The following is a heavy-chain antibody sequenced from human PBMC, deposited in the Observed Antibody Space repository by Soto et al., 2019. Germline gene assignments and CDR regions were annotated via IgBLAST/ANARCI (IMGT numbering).Heavy chain of an antibody. CDR1: GGSISSYY. D-gene: IGHD6-13*01. Sequence: SETLSLTCTVSGGSISSYYWSWIRQPAGKGLEWIGRIYTSGSTNYNPSLKSRVTMSVDTSKNQFSLKLSSVTAADTAVYYCARISIAATGHYYYGMDVWGQGTTVTVSS. V-gene: IGHV4-4*07. CDR3: ARISIAATGHYYYGMDV. CDR2: IYTSGST. J-gene: IGHJ6*02.